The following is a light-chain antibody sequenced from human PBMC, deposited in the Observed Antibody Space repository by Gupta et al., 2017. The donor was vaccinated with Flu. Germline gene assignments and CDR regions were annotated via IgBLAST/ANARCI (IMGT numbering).Light chain of an antibody. CDR1: QSISSW. Sequence: PSTLSASVGDRVTITCRASQSISSWLAWYQQKPGKAPKLLINKASSLERGVPSRFSGSGSGTEFTLTISSLQPDDFATYYCQQDNSYSVTLGQGTKVEIK. CDR3: QQDNSYSVT. V-gene: IGKV1-5*03. J-gene: IGKJ1*01. CDR2: KAS.